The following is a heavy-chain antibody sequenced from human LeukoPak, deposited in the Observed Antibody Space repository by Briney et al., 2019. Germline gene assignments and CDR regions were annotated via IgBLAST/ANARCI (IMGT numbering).Heavy chain of an antibody. CDR2: ISSSGSTI. CDR1: GFTFSSYE. Sequence: GGSLRLSCAASGFTFSSYEMNWVRQAPGKGLEWVSYISSSGSTIYYADSVKGRFTISRDNAKNSLYLQMNSLRAEDTAVYYCARVLGVYSGSWYPFDYWGQGTLVTVSS. CDR3: ARVLGVYSGSWYPFDY. V-gene: IGHV3-48*03. D-gene: IGHD6-13*01. J-gene: IGHJ4*02.